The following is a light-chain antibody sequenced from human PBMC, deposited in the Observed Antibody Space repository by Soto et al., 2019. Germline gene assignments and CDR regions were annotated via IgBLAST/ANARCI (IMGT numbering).Light chain of an antibody. V-gene: IGKV1-39*01. Sequence: DLQMTQSPSSLSASVGDSVTITCRASQSISTYLNWYQQKPGKAPNLLIYTASSLQSGVPSRFSGSGSGTDFTLTISSLQPEDFATYFCQQSYSSPLTFGGGTKVEIK. CDR1: QSISTY. J-gene: IGKJ4*01. CDR2: TAS. CDR3: QQSYSSPLT.